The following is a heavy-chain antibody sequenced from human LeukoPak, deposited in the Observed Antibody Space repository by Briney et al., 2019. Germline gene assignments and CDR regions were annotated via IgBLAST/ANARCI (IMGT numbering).Heavy chain of an antibody. Sequence: PSETLSLTCTVSGGSISSYFWSWIRQPTGKGLEWIGYMYYSGSSNYKPSLKSRVTISIDTSKSQFSLKLTSVTAADTAVYYCARGVNSGYFDYCGQGTLVTVSS. D-gene: IGHD1-26*01. J-gene: IGHJ4*02. CDR2: MYYSGSS. CDR3: ARGVNSGYFDY. V-gene: IGHV4-59*01. CDR1: GGSISSYF.